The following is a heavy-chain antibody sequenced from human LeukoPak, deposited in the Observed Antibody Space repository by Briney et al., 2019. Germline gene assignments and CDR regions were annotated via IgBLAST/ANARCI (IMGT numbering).Heavy chain of an antibody. CDR1: GFIFGDYG. J-gene: IGHJ5*02. CDR3: ARDEGSCSTSCYTPDH. CDR2: VNWNGGST. D-gene: IGHD2-2*02. V-gene: IGHV3-20*04. Sequence: GGSLRLSCAASGFIFGDYGMSWVRQAPGKGLEWISTVNWNGGSTGYADSVKGRFTISRDNAKNSLYLQMNSLRAEDTAFCYCARDEGSCSTSCYTPDHWGQGTLVTVSS.